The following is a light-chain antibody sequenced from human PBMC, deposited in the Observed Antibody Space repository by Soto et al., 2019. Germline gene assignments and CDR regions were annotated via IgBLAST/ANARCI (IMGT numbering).Light chain of an antibody. Sequence: DIQMTQSPSTLSASVGDRVTITCRASQSISRGLAWYQLKPGTAPKLLIYDVSNLQSGVPSRFSGSASGTEFTLTIGSLQPDDYAIYYCQQYSTHSTFGQGTKLEI. CDR3: QQYSTHST. J-gene: IGKJ2*01. V-gene: IGKV1-5*01. CDR2: DVS. CDR1: QSISRG.